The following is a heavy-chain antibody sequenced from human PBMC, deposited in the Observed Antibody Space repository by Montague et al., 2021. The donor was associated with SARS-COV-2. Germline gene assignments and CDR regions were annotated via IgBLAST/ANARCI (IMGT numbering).Heavy chain of an antibody. Sequence: SLRLSCAASGFTFSNYWMNWARQAPGKELEWVASIKPDGSGQNYVDSVKGRFTISRDNAKKSLYLQMNSLRVDDTAVYYCARSLFSSGSFWGRGTLVTVSS. D-gene: IGHD3-10*01. CDR3: ARSLFSSGSF. CDR1: GFTFSNYW. J-gene: IGHJ4*02. CDR2: IKPDGSGQ. V-gene: IGHV3-7*01.